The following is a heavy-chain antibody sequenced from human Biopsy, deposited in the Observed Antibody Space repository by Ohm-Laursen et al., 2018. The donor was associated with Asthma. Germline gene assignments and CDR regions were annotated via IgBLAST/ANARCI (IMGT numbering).Heavy chain of an antibody. CDR3: AKGEWELLEANFDY. CDR1: GFTFDDYA. Sequence: SLRLSCAASGFTFDDYAMHWVRQAPGKGLEWVSGISWNSGSIGYADSVKGRFTISRDNAKNSLYLQMNSLRAEYTALYYCAKGEWELLEANFDYWGQGTLVTVSS. J-gene: IGHJ4*02. D-gene: IGHD1-26*01. V-gene: IGHV3-9*01. CDR2: ISWNSGSI.